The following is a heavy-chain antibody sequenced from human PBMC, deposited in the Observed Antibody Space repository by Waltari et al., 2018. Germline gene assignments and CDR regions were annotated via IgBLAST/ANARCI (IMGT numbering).Heavy chain of an antibody. CDR1: GSPFSSSA. CDR3: ARDYSIAAALR. D-gene: IGHD6-13*01. CDR2: ISYDGSNK. J-gene: IGHJ4*02. V-gene: IGHV3-30*01. Sequence: QVQLVESGGGVVQPGRSLRLSCAASGSPFSSSAMHWVRQAPGKGLEWVAVISYDGSNKYYADSVKGRFTISRDNSKNTLYLQMNSLRAEDTAVYYCARDYSIAAALRWGQGTLVTVSS.